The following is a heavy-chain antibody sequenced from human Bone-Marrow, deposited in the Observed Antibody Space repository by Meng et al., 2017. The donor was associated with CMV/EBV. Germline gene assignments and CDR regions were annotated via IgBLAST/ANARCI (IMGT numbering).Heavy chain of an antibody. Sequence: SLKISCAASGFTFDDYAMHWVRQAPGKGLEWVSGISWNSGSIGYADSVKGRFTISRDNAKKTLYLQMDSLRAGDTAVYYCAREVLGMSITPWGQGTLVTVSS. D-gene: IGHD1-14*01. CDR3: AREVLGMSITP. J-gene: IGHJ5*02. CDR1: GFTFDDYA. CDR2: ISWNSGSI. V-gene: IGHV3-9*01.